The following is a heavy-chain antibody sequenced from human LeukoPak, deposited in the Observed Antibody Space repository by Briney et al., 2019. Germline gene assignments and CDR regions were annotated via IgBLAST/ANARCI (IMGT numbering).Heavy chain of an antibody. CDR1: AFSFNNYG. CDR3: AKALAVAGPVGDY. CDR2: ISYDGSNK. Sequence: GGSLRLSCAASAFSFNNYGMHWVRQAPGKGLDWVAFISYDGSNKYYADSVRGRFATSRDNSKNTLYLQMNSLRAEDTAVYYCAKALAVAGPVGDYWGQGTLVTVSS. J-gene: IGHJ4*02. D-gene: IGHD6-19*01. V-gene: IGHV3-30*18.